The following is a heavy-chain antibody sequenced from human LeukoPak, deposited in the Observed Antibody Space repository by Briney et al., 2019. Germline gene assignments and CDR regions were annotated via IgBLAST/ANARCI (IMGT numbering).Heavy chain of an antibody. CDR2: ICGSGGCI. V-gene: IGHV3-23*01. Sequence: GGSLRLSCEASGLTFNTYAIYWVRQAPGKGLEWVSGICGSGGCIYYADTVKGRFTISRDNSKNTVYLQMNTLAADDTAVYYCAKTTVGYSSGRYPGWPADCWDQGTLVTVSS. CDR3: AKTTVGYSSGRYPGWPADC. J-gene: IGHJ4*02. D-gene: IGHD6-19*01. CDR1: GLTFNTYA.